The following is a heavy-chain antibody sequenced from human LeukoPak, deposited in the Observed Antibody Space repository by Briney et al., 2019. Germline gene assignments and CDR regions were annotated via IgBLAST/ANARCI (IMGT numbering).Heavy chain of an antibody. D-gene: IGHD3-22*01. CDR2: IRYDGSNK. V-gene: IGHV3-30*02. CDR3: ARDLGQYYDTSDNWFDP. J-gene: IGHJ5*02. Sequence: GGSLRLSCAASGFTFSSYAMHWVRQAPGKGLEWVAFIRYDGSNKDYADSVKGRFTISRDNAKNTLNLQMNSLRAEDTAVYYCARDLGQYYDTSDNWFDPWGQGTLVTVSS. CDR1: GFTFSSYA.